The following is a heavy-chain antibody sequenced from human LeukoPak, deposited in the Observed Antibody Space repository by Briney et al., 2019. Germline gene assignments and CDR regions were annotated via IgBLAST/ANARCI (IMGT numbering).Heavy chain of an antibody. Sequence: GESLKISCRGSGYSFTSYWIGWVRQMPGKGLEWMGIISPGDSDTRYSPSFQGQVTISADKSVSTAYLQWSSLRASDTAMYYCARPIAVAGTGYYFDYWGQGTLVTVSS. CDR1: GYSFTSYW. D-gene: IGHD6-19*01. V-gene: IGHV5-51*01. CDR2: ISPGDSDT. CDR3: ARPIAVAGTGYYFDY. J-gene: IGHJ4*02.